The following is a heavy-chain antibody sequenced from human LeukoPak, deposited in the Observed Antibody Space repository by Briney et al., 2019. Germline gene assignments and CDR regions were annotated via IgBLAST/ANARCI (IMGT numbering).Heavy chain of an antibody. Sequence: GRSLRLSCAASGFTFSSYGMHGVRQAPGRGLEWVAVIWYDGSNKYYADSVKGRFTISRDNSKNTLYLQMNSLRAEDTAVYYCASAQGGSGSYRFDYWGQGTLVTVSS. CDR1: GFTFSSYG. CDR2: IWYDGSNK. D-gene: IGHD3-10*01. CDR3: ASAQGGSGSYRFDY. J-gene: IGHJ4*02. V-gene: IGHV3-33*01.